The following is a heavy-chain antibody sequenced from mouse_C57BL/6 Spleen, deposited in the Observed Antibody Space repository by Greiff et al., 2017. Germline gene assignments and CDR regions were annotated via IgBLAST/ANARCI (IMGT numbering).Heavy chain of an antibody. J-gene: IGHJ3*01. CDR2: IYPRSGNT. CDR3: ANGGAQATFAY. Sequence: QVQLQQSGAELARPGASVKLSCKASGYTFTSYGISWVKQRTGQGLEWIGEIYPRSGNTYYNEKFKGKATLTADKSSSTAYMELRSLTSEDSAVYFCANGGAQATFAYWGQGTLVTVSA. D-gene: IGHD3-2*02. V-gene: IGHV1-81*01. CDR1: GYTFTSYG.